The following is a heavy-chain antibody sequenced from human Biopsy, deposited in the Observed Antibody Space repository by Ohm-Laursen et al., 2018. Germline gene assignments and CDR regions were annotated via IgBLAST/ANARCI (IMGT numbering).Heavy chain of an antibody. Sequence: SVKVSCKASGGTFNGYGINWVRQAPGQGLEWMGGIIPFFGTSDYAQTFQGRVTITADKSTSTSYMELTRLRSEDLAVYYCAAGTRYSSGWYNAVDFWGQGTMVTVS. CDR1: GGTFNGYG. CDR3: AAGTRYSSGWYNAVDF. V-gene: IGHV1-69*06. D-gene: IGHD6-19*01. J-gene: IGHJ3*01. CDR2: IIPFFGTS.